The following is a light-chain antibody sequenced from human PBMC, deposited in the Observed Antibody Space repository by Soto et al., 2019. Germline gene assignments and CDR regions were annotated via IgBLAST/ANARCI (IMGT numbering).Light chain of an antibody. V-gene: IGLV4-69*01. CDR3: QTWGTGIRV. CDR2: LNSDGSH. J-gene: IGLJ2*01. Sequence: QPVLTQSPSASASLGASVKLTCTLNSGHSDYAIAWHQQQPEKGPRFLMKLNSDGSHSKGDGIPDRFSGSSSGAERYLTISSLQSEDEADYYCQTWGTGIRVFGGGTKLTVL. CDR1: SGHSDYA.